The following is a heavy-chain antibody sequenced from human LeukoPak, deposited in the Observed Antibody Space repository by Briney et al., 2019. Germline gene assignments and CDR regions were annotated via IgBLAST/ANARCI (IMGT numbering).Heavy chain of an antibody. D-gene: IGHD1-26*01. CDR3: ARETTKGATTPGDAFDI. CDR2: IIPIFGTA. CDR1: GGTFSSYA. Sequence: SVKVSCKASGGTFSSYAISWVRQAPGQGLEWMGRIIPIFGTANYAQKFQGGVTITTDESTSTAYMELSSLRSEDTAVYYCARETTKGATTPGDAFDIWGQGTMVTVSS. V-gene: IGHV1-69*05. J-gene: IGHJ3*02.